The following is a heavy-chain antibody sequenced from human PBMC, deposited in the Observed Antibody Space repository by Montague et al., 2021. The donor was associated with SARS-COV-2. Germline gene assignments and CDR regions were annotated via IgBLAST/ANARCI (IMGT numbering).Heavy chain of an antibody. D-gene: IGHD3-22*01. V-gene: IGHV4-34*01. J-gene: IGHJ4*02. CDR2: INHSGST. Sequence: SETLSLTCAVYGGSFSGYYWSWVRQAPGKGLEWIGEINHSGSTHXNPSLKSRDSMSVDTSKNQFSLKMSSVTAADTAVFYCARSREEFTSIAVIITGGMYYVDSWGQGTLVTVS. CDR1: GGSFSGYY. CDR3: ARSREEFTSIAVIITGGMYYVDS.